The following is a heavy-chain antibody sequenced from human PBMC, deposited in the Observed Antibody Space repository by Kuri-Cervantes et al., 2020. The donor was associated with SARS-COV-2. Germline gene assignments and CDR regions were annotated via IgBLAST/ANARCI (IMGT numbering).Heavy chain of an antibody. Sequence: GSLRLSCTVSGGSISSYYWSWIRQPPGKGLEWIGDIYYSGSTNYNPSLKSRVTISVDTSKNQFSLKLSSVTAADTAVYYCAHLEGYYDSSGYYDYWGQGTMVTVSS. J-gene: IGHJ4*02. V-gene: IGHV4-59*01. CDR3: AHLEGYYDSSGYYDY. D-gene: IGHD3-22*01. CDR1: GGSISSYY. CDR2: IYYSGST.